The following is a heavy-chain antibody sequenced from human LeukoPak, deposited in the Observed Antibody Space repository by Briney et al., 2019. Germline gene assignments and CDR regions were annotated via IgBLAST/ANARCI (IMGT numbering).Heavy chain of an antibody. V-gene: IGHV3-23*01. J-gene: IGHJ4*02. D-gene: IGHD3-22*01. CDR3: AKGSYYDSSGSFYFDY. CDR2: ISGSGDNT. Sequence: PGGSLRLSCEGYGFTFSGYSMDWVRQAPGKGLEWVSGISGSGDNTYYADSVKGRFTISRDNSKNTLYVQVNSLGTEDTAAYYCAKGSYYDSSGSFYFDYWGQGTLVTVSS. CDR1: GFTFSGYS.